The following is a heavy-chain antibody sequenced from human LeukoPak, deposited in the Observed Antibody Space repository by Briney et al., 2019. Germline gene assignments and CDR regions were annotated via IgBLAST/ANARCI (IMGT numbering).Heavy chain of an antibody. Sequence: GGSLRLSCATSGFPVSDFSMSWVRQAPGKGLEWISTTNSGGTSTYYAESVKGRFTISRDNSKNTLYLQMSSLRVEDTAVYYCAKQSYARSLGEGGPGTLVSVSS. CDR1: GFPVSDFS. CDR2: TNSGGTST. D-gene: IGHD2-8*01. V-gene: IGHV3-23*01. J-gene: IGHJ4*02. CDR3: AKQSYARSLGE.